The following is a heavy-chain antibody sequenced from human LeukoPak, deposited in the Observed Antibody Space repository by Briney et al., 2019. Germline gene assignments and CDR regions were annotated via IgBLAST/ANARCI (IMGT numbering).Heavy chain of an antibody. CDR1: GYSISSGYY. Sequence: SETLSLTCTVSGYSISSGYYWGWIRPPPGKGLEWIGSIYHSGSTYYNPSLKSRVTISVDTSKNQFSLKLSSATAADTAVYYCASSMVGAFDYWGQGTLVTVSS. CDR2: IYHSGST. V-gene: IGHV4-38-2*02. J-gene: IGHJ4*02. CDR3: ASSMVGAFDY. D-gene: IGHD3-10*01.